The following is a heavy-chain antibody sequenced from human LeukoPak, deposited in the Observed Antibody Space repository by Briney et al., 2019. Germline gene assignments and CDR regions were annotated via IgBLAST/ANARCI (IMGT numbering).Heavy chain of an antibody. Sequence: PSETLSLTCSVSGGSITNSRWYWGWLRQPPGKGLEWIGSIFYSGATNSNPSLRSRLTISVDTSKNQFSLKLSSVTAADTAVYYCARHGPRRDGYNYDYWGPGTLVTVSS. J-gene: IGHJ4*02. D-gene: IGHD5-24*01. CDR3: ARHGPRRDGYNYDY. V-gene: IGHV4-39*01. CDR2: IFYSGAT. CDR1: GGSITNSRWY.